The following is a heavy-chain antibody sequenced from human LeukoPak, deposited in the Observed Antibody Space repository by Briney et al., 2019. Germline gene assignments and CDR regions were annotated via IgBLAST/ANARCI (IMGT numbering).Heavy chain of an antibody. CDR3: ASHYASGSSSGY. CDR2: INTDGTST. CDR1: GFAFSNYW. D-gene: IGHD3-10*01. V-gene: IGHV3-74*01. Sequence: GGSLRLSCAASGFAFSNYWMHWVRQAPGKGLVWVSRINTDGTSTSYADSVQGRFTISRDNAKNTLFLQMNTLRAEDTAVYYCASHYASGSSSGYWGQGTLVTVSS. J-gene: IGHJ4*02.